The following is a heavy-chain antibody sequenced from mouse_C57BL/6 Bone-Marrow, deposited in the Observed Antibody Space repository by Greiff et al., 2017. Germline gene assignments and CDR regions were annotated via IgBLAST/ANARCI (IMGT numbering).Heavy chain of an antibody. J-gene: IGHJ4*01. CDR1: GFTFNTYD. Sequence: EVKLLESGGGLVQPKGSLKLSCAASGFTFNTYDMHWVRQAPGQGLEWVARIRSRSSNYESYYAVPVKDRFTISRDDSQSMLYLQMNNLKTEDTAVYYCVRGVTTALDYWGQGTTLTVSS. V-gene: IGHV10-3*01. CDR3: VRGVTTALDY. CDR2: IRSRSSNYES. D-gene: IGHD2-2*01.